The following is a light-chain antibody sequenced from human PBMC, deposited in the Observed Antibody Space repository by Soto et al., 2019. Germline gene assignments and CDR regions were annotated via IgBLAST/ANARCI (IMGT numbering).Light chain of an antibody. Sequence: IQLTQSPPFLSASVGDRVTITCRASQGISSNLAWYQQKPGKAPKLLIYAASTLQSGVPSRFSGSGSGTEFTLTISSLQPEDFATYYCQQFNSYPITFGQGTRLEIK. CDR3: QQFNSYPIT. CDR1: QGISSN. J-gene: IGKJ5*01. CDR2: AAS. V-gene: IGKV1-9*01.